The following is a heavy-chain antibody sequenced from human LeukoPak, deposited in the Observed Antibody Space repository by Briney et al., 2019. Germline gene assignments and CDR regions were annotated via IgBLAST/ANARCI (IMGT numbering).Heavy chain of an antibody. D-gene: IGHD5-18*01. Sequence: ASVKVSYKPSRYTFTSYDINWVRQAPGQGLEWMGWINTKTGNPPYPQRFTGRFVFSLDTSVSTAYLQISSLKAEDSAVYYCARINVDTAMVIIYYYYYYMDVWGKGTTVTVSS. V-gene: IGHV7-4-1*02. CDR2: INTKTGNP. CDR3: ARINVDTAMVIIYYYYYYMDV. CDR1: RYTFTSYD. J-gene: IGHJ6*03.